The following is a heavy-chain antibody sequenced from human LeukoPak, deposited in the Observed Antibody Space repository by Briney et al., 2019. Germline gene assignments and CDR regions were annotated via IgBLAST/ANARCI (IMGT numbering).Heavy chain of an antibody. CDR2: ISYDGSDK. CDR3: AKDIRYGSGSSVFDY. V-gene: IGHV3-30*18. CDR1: GFTFSTYG. Sequence: PGGSLRLSCAASGFTFSTYGMHWVRQAPGKGLEWVAVISYDGSDKYYADSVKGRLTISRDNSKNTLYLQMNSLRAEDTAVYYCAKDIRYGSGSSVFDYWGQGTLVTVSS. D-gene: IGHD3-10*01. J-gene: IGHJ4*02.